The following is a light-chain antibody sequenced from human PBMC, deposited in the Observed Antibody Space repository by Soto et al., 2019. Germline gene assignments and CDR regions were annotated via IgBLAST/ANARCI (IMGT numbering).Light chain of an antibody. J-gene: IGLJ3*02. CDR3: ALWDDSLNGRV. V-gene: IGLV1-44*01. CDR2: SDN. Sequence: QSVLTQPPSASGTPGQRVIISCSGSGSNVGRNTVSWYQQLPGTAPKLLIYSDNQRPSGVPDRLSASKSGTSASLAISGLQSEDEADYYCALWDDSLNGRVFGGGTKLTVL. CDR1: GSNVGRNT.